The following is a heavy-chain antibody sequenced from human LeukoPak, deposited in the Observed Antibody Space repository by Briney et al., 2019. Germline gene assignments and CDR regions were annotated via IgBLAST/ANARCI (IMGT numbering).Heavy chain of an antibody. CDR1: GFTFGDHA. V-gene: IGHV3-49*04. J-gene: IGHJ4*02. Sequence: GGSLRLSCATSGFTFGDHAMNWVRQAPGKGLEGVGFIRSKTYGGTTDYAASVKGRFTISRDDSKSIAYLQMDSLKTEDTAVYYCTYDSSGYSYYFDYWGQGTLVTVS. D-gene: IGHD3-22*01. CDR2: IRSKTYGGTT. CDR3: TYDSSGYSYYFDY.